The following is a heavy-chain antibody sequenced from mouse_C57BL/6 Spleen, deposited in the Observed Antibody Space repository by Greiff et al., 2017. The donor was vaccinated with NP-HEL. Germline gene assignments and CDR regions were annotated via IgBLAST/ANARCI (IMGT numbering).Heavy chain of an antibody. J-gene: IGHJ4*01. Sequence: EVQRVESEGGLVQPGSSMKLSCTASGFTFSDYYMAWVRQVPEKGLEWVANINYDGSSTYYLDSLKSRFIISRDNAKNILYLQMSSLKSEDTATYYCAREGFSAMDYWGQGTSVTVSS. CDR1: GFTFSDYY. CDR3: AREGFSAMDY. D-gene: IGHD1-3*01. CDR2: INYDGSST. V-gene: IGHV5-16*01.